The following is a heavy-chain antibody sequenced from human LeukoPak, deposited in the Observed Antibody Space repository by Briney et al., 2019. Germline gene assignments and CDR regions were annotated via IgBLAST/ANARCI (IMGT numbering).Heavy chain of an antibody. D-gene: IGHD3-10*01. CDR1: GDSISGSY. CDR2: INTSGNT. V-gene: IGHV4-4*07. Sequence: PSETLSLTCTVSGDSISGSYCTWLRQSAGKGLEWIGRINTSGNTNYNPSLKSRVTMSLDTSKNQFSLNMSSVTVADTAVYYCARDRLGFRVDVWGQGTTVTFSS. CDR3: ARDRLGFRVDV. J-gene: IGHJ6*01.